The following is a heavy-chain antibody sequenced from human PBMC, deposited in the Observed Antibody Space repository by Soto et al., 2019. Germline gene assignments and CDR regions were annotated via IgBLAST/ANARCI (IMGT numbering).Heavy chain of an antibody. D-gene: IGHD4-17*01. CDR3: AKGASTTVFAFNDY. CDR2: ISWNSGNL. Sequence: VHLEESGGGVVQPGRSLRLSCAASGFSFSTYAMHWVRQPPGKGLEWVSSISWNSGNLGYADSVKGRFTISRDNAKNSLYLQMNSLRGEDTALYYCAKGASTTVFAFNDYWGQGTLVTVSS. V-gene: IGHV3-9*01. CDR1: GFSFSTYA. J-gene: IGHJ4*02.